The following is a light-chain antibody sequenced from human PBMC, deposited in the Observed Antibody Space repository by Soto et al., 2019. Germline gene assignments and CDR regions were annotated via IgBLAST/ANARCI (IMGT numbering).Light chain of an antibody. V-gene: IGLV2-14*01. CDR2: DVS. Sequence: QSVLTQPASVSGSPGQSITISSTGTSSDVSGYNYVSWYQQHPGKAPKLMIYDVSNRPSGVSYRFSGSKSGNTASLTISGLQAEDEADYYCSSYTTSSTLVFGGGTKLTVL. J-gene: IGLJ2*01. CDR1: SSDVSGYNY. CDR3: SSYTTSSTLV.